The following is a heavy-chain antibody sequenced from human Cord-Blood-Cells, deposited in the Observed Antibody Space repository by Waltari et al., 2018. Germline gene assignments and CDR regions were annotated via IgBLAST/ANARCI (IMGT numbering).Heavy chain of an antibody. D-gene: IGHD3-10*01. J-gene: IGHJ4*02. Sequence: QVQLVESGGGVVQPGRSPRLSCAASGFTFSSYAMHWVRQAPGKGLEWVAVISYDGSNKYYADSVKGRFTISRDNSKNTLYLQMNSLRAEDTAVYYCARDRVLAADYWGQGTLVTVSS. CDR2: ISYDGSNK. V-gene: IGHV3-30*04. CDR1: GFTFSSYA. CDR3: ARDRVLAADY.